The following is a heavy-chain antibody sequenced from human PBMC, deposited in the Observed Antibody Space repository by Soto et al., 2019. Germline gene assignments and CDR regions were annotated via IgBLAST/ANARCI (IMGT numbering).Heavy chain of an antibody. CDR3: ARLLNSATVTDPDY. CDR1: GYSFTSYW. Sequence: PGESLKISCQASGYSFTSYWIAWVRQMPGKGPEYMGIIYPDDSDARYSPSFQGQVTISADKSISTAYLQWNSLKASDTAMYYCARLLNSATVTDPDYWGQGTLVTVSS. J-gene: IGHJ4*02. V-gene: IGHV5-51*01. CDR2: IYPDDSDA. D-gene: IGHD4-17*01.